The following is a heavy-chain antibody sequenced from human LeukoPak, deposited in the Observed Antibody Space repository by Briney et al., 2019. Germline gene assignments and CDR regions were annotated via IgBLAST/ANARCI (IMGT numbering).Heavy chain of an antibody. J-gene: IGHJ4*02. D-gene: IGHD2-2*01. CDR3: VKDAVPAAFFDY. CDR2: IRYDGSNK. V-gene: IGHV3-30*02. CDR1: GFTFSSYG. Sequence: GGSLRLSCAASGFTFSSYGMHWVRQAPGKGLEWVAFIRYDGSNKYYADSVKGRFTISRDNSKNTLYLQMNSLRAEDTAVYYCVKDAVPAAFFDYWGQGTLVTVSS.